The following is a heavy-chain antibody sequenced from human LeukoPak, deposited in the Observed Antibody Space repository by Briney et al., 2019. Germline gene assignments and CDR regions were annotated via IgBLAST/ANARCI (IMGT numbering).Heavy chain of an antibody. J-gene: IGHJ6*02. CDR3: AKGGHCTNGVCYRARGMDV. CDR2: ISSSSSYT. CDR1: GFTFSDYY. V-gene: IGHV3-11*05. Sequence: PGGSLRLSCAASGFTFSDYYMSWIRQAPGKGLEWVSYISSSSSYTNYADSVKGRFTISRDNAKNSLYLQMNSLRAEDTAVYYCAKGGHCTNGVCYRARGMDVWGQGTTVTVSS. D-gene: IGHD2-8*01.